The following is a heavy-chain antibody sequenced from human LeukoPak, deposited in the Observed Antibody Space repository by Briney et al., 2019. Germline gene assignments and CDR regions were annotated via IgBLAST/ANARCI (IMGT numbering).Heavy chain of an antibody. J-gene: IGHJ6*02. D-gene: IGHD1-26*01. CDR3: ARGLGGYSYYYYYYGMDV. CDR1: GYTFTSYD. CDR2: MNPNSGNT. V-gene: IGHV1-8*01. Sequence: ASVKVSCKASGYTFTSYDINWVRQATGQGLEWMRWMNPNSGNTGYAQKFQGRVTMTRNTSISTAYMELSSLRSEDTAVYYCARGLGGYSYYYYYYGMDVWGQGTTVTVSS.